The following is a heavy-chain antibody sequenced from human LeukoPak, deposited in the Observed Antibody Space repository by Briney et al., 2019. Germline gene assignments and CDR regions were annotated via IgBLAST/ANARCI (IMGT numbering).Heavy chain of an antibody. CDR3: AVGPSIAAAATEGY. D-gene: IGHD6-13*01. Sequence: GGSLRLSCAASGFTFSSYAMSWVRQAPGKGLEWVSAISGSGGSTYYADSVKGRFTISRDNSKNTLYLQMNSLRAEDTAVYYCAVGPSIAAAATEGYWGQGTLVTVSS. CDR1: GFTFSSYA. J-gene: IGHJ4*02. CDR2: ISGSGGST. V-gene: IGHV3-23*01.